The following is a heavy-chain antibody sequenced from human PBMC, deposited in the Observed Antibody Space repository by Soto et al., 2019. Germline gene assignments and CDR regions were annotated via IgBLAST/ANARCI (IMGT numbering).Heavy chain of an antibody. V-gene: IGHV4-59*12. D-gene: IGHD4-17*01. Sequence: PSETLSLTCTVSGGCISSYYWSWIRQPPGKGLEWIGYIYHSGSTYYNPSLKSRVTISVDRSKNQFSLKLSSVTAADTAVYYCTRASTTVTTLDYWGQGTLVTVSS. CDR1: GGCISSYY. J-gene: IGHJ4*02. CDR2: IYHSGST. CDR3: TRASTTVTTLDY.